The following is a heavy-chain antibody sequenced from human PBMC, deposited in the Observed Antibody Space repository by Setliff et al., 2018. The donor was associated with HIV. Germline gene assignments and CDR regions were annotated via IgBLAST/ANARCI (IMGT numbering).Heavy chain of an antibody. CDR2: IYTGGST. V-gene: IGHV3-53*01. D-gene: IGHD2-8*02. CDR3: AKSLLVAGNDY. J-gene: IGHJ4*02. CDR1: GLTVSSEY. Sequence: GGSLRLSCTASGLTVSSEYMSWVRQAPGKGLEWVSIIYTGGSTYYADSVKGRFTISRDNSKNTLYLQMISLRADDTAVYYCAKSLLVAGNDYWGQGTLVTVSS.